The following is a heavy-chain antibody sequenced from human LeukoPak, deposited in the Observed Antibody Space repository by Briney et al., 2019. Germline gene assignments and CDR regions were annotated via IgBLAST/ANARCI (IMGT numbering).Heavy chain of an antibody. CDR3: ARDKRGYYIDSRDGIDY. CDR1: GYTFTSYG. Sequence: GASVKVSCKASGYTFTSYGISWVRQAPGQGLEWMGWISAYNGNTNYAQKLQGRVTMTTDTSTSTAYMELRSLRSDDTAVYYCARDKRGYYIDSRDGIDYWGQGTLVTVSS. D-gene: IGHD3-3*01. CDR2: ISAYNGNT. V-gene: IGHV1-18*01. J-gene: IGHJ4*02.